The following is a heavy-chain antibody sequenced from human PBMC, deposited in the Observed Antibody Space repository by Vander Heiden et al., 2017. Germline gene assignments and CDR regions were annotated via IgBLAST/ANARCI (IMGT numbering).Heavy chain of an antibody. Sequence: EVQLVESGGGLVKPGGSLRLSCAVSGFTFTNASLNWVRQAPRKGLEWVGRIKSKAEGGATDYAAPVKGRFTISRDDSENTVYLQMNSLKSEDTAVYYCTTGGSYSAFDIWGQGTMVTVSS. D-gene: IGHD1-26*01. CDR2: IKSKAEGGAT. CDR1: GFTFTNAS. V-gene: IGHV3-15*07. J-gene: IGHJ3*02. CDR3: TTGGSYSAFDI.